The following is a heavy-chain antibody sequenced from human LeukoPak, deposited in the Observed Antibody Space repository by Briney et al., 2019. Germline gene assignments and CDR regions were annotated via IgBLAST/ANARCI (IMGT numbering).Heavy chain of an antibody. CDR1: GGSISSGSYY. Sequence: SQTLSLTCSVSGGSISSGSYYWSWIRQPAGKGLEWIGRIYHSGSTYYNPSLKSRVTISLDTSKNQFSLKLSSVAAADTAVYYCARGRPISDYWGQGTLVTVSS. CDR2: IYHSGST. CDR3: ARGRPISDY. D-gene: IGHD5-24*01. J-gene: IGHJ4*02. V-gene: IGHV4-61*02.